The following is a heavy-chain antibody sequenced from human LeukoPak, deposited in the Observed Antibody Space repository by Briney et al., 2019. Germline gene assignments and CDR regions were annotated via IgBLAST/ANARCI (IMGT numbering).Heavy chain of an antibody. V-gene: IGHV4-59*05. CDR3: ARQTGSGLFTLP. D-gene: IGHD3/OR15-3a*01. CDR2: IYYTGNT. Sequence: GSLRLSCAASGFTFSSYEMNWVRQAPGKGLEWIGSIYYTGNTYYNASHKSRVTISIDTSKNQISLRLTSVTATDTAMYYCARQTGSGLFTLPGGQGTLVTVSS. CDR1: GFTFSSYE. J-gene: IGHJ4*02.